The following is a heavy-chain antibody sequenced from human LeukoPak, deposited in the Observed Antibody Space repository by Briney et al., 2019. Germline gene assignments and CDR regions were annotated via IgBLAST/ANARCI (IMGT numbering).Heavy chain of an antibody. D-gene: IGHD3-10*01. Sequence: ASVKVSCKASGYTFTSYGISWVRQAPGQGLEWMGWITAYNDNTNYAQKLQGRVTMTTDTSTSTAYMELRSLRSDDTAVYYCARDPPIGGADVFDIWGQGTMVTVSS. CDR3: ARDPPIGGADVFDI. J-gene: IGHJ3*02. V-gene: IGHV1-18*01. CDR1: GYTFTSYG. CDR2: ITAYNDNT.